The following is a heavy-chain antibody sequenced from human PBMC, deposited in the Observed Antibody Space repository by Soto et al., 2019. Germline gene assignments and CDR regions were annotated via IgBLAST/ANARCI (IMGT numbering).Heavy chain of an antibody. CDR1: GDSIISSDFY. J-gene: IGHJ5*02. V-gene: IGHV4-39*01. Sequence: PSETLSLTCTVSGDSIISSDFYWGWVRQPPGKGLEWIGSIFYLGSSYYNPSLKSRVTMSVDTSTNQLSLRLRSVTAADTALYFCARHSLALRKNNWFDPWGQGIMVT. CDR2: IFYLGSS. CDR3: ARHSLALRKNNWFDP. D-gene: IGHD3-3*02.